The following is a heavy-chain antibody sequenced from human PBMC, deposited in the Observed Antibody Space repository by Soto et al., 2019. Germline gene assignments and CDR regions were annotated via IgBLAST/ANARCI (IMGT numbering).Heavy chain of an antibody. Sequence: EVQLLESGGGSVQPGGSLRLSCAASGFTFNNYAMHWVRRPSGKGLEWVSRISHSGGTTGYADSVKGRFAISRDSLAGTLYLQMHSRRAEDPALYYGAKGRTQNWNFAYSGPGPLVTVSP. D-gene: IGHD1-1*01. V-gene: IGHV3-23*01. CDR2: ISHSGGTT. J-gene: IGHJ4*02. CDR3: AKGRTQNWNFAY. CDR1: GFTFNNYA.